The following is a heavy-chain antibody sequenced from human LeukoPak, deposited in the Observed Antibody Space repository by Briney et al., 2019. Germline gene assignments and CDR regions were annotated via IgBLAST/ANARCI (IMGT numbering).Heavy chain of an antibody. V-gene: IGHV1-18*01. CDR3: ASSPFPDYYDISKGDYYYYYGMDV. CDR1: GGTFSSYA. CDR2: ISAYNGNT. D-gene: IGHD3-9*01. Sequence: GASVKVSCKASGGTFSSYAISWVRQAPGQGLEWMGWISAYNGNTNYAQKLQGRVTMTTDTSTSTAYMELRSLRSDDTAVYYCASSPFPDYYDISKGDYYYYYGMDVWGQGTTVTVSS. J-gene: IGHJ6*02.